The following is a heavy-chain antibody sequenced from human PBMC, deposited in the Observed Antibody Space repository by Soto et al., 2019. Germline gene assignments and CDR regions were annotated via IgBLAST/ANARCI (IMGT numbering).Heavy chain of an antibody. CDR2: ISDSGGSI. CDR3: AKSAGKQLVPDY. J-gene: IGHJ4*02. CDR1: GFTFSSYA. Sequence: EVQLLESGGGLVQPGGSLRLSCAASGFTFSSYAMSWVRQAPGQGLEWVSGISDSGGSIYNADSVKGRFTISRDNRKNTLYLQMNSLRAEDTAVYYCAKSAGKQLVPDYWGQGTLVTVSS. V-gene: IGHV3-23*01. D-gene: IGHD6-13*01.